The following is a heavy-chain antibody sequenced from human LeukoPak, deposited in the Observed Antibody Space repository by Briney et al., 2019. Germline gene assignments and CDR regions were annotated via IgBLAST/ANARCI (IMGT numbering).Heavy chain of an antibody. CDR2: MNPNSGNT. V-gene: IGHV1-8*01. CDR1: GYTFTSYD. CDR3: ARVPYYDFWSGKSLLYFDY. J-gene: IGHJ4*02. D-gene: IGHD3-3*01. Sequence: ASVKVPCKASGYTFTSYDINWVRQATGQGLEWMGWMNPNSGNTGYAQKFQGRVTMTRNTSISTAYMELSSLRSVDTAVYYCARVPYYDFWSGKSLLYFDYWGQGTLVTVSS.